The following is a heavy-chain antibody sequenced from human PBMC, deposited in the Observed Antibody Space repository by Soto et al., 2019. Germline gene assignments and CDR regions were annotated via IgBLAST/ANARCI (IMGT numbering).Heavy chain of an antibody. CDR2: IGGNEDT. V-gene: IGHV3-23*01. CDR3: AKGISGACSGSTCNSRVLDS. J-gene: IGHJ4*02. D-gene: IGHD2-15*01. CDR1: GFTLSSYA. Sequence: EVQLLESGGGLVQPGGSLSLSCAASGFTLSSYAMSWVRQAPGKGLEWVSLIGGNEDTHYADSVKGRFTISRDRSKNTLYLQMNTLSAEGTAVYRCAKGISGACSGSTCNSRVLDSWGQGTLVTVSS.